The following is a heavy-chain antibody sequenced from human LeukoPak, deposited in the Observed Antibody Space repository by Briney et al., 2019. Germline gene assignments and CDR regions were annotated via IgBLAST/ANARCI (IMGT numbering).Heavy chain of an antibody. V-gene: IGHV3-23*01. Sequence: PGGSLRLSCAASGFTVSSRFMSWVRQAPGKGLEWVSAISGSGGSTYYADSVKGRFTISRDNSKNTLYLQMNSLRAEDMAVYYCAKAVAATMRYNWFDPWGQGTLVTVSS. CDR2: ISGSGGST. D-gene: IGHD6-13*01. CDR3: AKAVAATMRYNWFDP. J-gene: IGHJ5*02. CDR1: GFTVSSRF.